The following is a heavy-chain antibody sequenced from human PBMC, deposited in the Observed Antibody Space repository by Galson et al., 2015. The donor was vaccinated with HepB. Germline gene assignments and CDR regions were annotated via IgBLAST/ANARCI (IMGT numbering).Heavy chain of an antibody. CDR3: ANNVRYFDYYYGMDV. Sequence: SLRLSCAASGFTVSSNYMSWVRQAPGKGLEWVSVIYSGGSTYYADSVKGRFTISRDNSKNTLYLQMNSLRAEDTAVYYCANNVRYFDYYYGMDVWGQGTTVTVSS. D-gene: IGHD3-9*01. V-gene: IGHV3-66*01. CDR1: GFTVSSNY. CDR2: IYSGGST. J-gene: IGHJ6*02.